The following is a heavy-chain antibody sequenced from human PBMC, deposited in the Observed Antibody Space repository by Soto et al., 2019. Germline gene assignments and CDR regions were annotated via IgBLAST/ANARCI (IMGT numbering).Heavy chain of an antibody. CDR1: GYTFSSYG. Sequence: QVQLVQSGGEVKKPGASVKVSCKASGYTFSSYGISWVRRAPGQGLEWMGWISVYNGNTNYAQKLQGRVTMTTDTSTSTSYMELRSLRSDDTAVYYCARAPRITIFGVLLDYYGMDVWGQGTTVTVSS. CDR3: ARAPRITIFGVLLDYYGMDV. D-gene: IGHD3-3*01. J-gene: IGHJ6*02. CDR2: ISVYNGNT. V-gene: IGHV1-18*01.